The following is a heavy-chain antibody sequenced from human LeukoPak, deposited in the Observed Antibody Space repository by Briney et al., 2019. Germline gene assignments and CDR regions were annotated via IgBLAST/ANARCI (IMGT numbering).Heavy chain of an antibody. J-gene: IGHJ4*02. CDR3: ARVRGSSSWSSYFDY. V-gene: IGHV1-46*01. Sequence: EASVKVSCKASGYTFTSYYMHWVRQAPGQGLGWMGIINPSGGSTSYAQKFQGRVTMTRDTSTSTVYMELSSLRSEDTAVYYCARVRGSSSWSSYFDYWGQGTLVTVSS. D-gene: IGHD6-13*01. CDR1: GYTFTSYY. CDR2: INPSGGST.